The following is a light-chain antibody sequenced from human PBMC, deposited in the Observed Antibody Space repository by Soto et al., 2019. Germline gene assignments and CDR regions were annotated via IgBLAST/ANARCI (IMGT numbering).Light chain of an antibody. CDR2: EVN. V-gene: IGLV2-14*01. CDR3: YSFTGSSTPYV. J-gene: IGLJ1*01. Sequence: QSVLTQPASVSGSPGQSITISCAGTSSDVGGYNRVSWYQQLPGKAPKLMIFEVNNRPSGVSNRFSGSKSGNTASLTISGLQTDDEGDYYSYSFTGSSTPYVFGTGTKV. CDR1: SSDVGGYNR.